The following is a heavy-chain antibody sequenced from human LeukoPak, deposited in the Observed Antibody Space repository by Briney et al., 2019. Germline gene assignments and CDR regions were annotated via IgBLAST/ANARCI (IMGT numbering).Heavy chain of an antibody. D-gene: IGHD2-2*01. J-gene: IGHJ4*02. Sequence: GGSLRLSCAASGFTFDDYAMHWVRQAPGKGLEWVSGISWNSGSIGYADSVKGRFTISRDNAKNSLYLQMNSLRAEDMALYYCAKGAESSTSPPQFDYWGQGTLVTVSS. V-gene: IGHV3-9*03. CDR2: ISWNSGSI. CDR3: AKGAESSTSPPQFDY. CDR1: GFTFDDYA.